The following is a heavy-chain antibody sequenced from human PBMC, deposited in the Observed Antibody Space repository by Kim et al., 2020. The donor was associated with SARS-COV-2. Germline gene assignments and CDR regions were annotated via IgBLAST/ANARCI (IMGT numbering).Heavy chain of an antibody. CDR3: ARQEDGYNVVDT. J-gene: IGHJ3*02. CDR2: ISYSGST. V-gene: IGHV4-39*01. D-gene: IGHD5-12*01. CDR1: GGSISDYSYY. Sequence: SETLSLTCTVSGGSISDYSYYWGWIRQPPGKELEWIGSISYSGSTYYNPSLQTRVSISADTSKKRFSLRLASVTAADTALYYCARQEDGYNVVDTWGQGTKVTVSS.